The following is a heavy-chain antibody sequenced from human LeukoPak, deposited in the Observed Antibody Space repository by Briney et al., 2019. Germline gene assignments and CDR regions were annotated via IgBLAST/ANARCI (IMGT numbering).Heavy chain of an antibody. Sequence: KPSETLSLTCSVSGGSISSSSSYWGWIRQPPGKGLEWIGSIYYSGSSFDNPALKSRLTISVDTSKNQFSLKLSSVTAADTAVYYCARHRSGWLQSSFDYWGQGTLVTVSS. V-gene: IGHV4-39*01. CDR3: ARHRSGWLQSSFDY. D-gene: IGHD5-24*01. CDR2: IYYSGSS. J-gene: IGHJ4*02. CDR1: GGSISSSSSY.